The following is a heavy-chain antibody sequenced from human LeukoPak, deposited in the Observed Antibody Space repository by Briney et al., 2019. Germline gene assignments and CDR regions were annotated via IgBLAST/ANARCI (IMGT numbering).Heavy chain of an antibody. D-gene: IGHD3-10*01. CDR3: AKDGSVLLWFGESDAFDI. Sequence: GGSLRLSCAASGFTFSSYAMSWVRQAPGKGLEWVSAISGSGGSTYYADSVKGRFTISRDNSKNTLYLQMNILRAEDTAVYYCAKDGSVLLWFGESDAFDIWGQGTMVTVSS. V-gene: IGHV3-23*01. CDR2: ISGSGGST. CDR1: GFTFSSYA. J-gene: IGHJ3*02.